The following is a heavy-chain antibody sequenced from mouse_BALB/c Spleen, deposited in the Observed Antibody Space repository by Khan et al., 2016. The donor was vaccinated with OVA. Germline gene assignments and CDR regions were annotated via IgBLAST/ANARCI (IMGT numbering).Heavy chain of an antibody. Sequence: EVQLVESGPGLVKPSQSLSLTCTVTGYSITSDYAWNWIRQFPGNKLEWMGYISYSGSTSYNQSLKSRISITRETSKNKFFLQLNSVTSEDTATYFCARRAYYGNWYFDVWGAVPSVTVSS. D-gene: IGHD2-1*01. V-gene: IGHV3-2*02. CDR3: ARRAYYGNWYFDV. J-gene: IGHJ1*01. CDR1: GYSITSDYA. CDR2: ISYSGST.